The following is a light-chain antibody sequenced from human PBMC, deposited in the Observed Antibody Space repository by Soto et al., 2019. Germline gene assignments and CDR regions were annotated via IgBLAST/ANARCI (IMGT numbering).Light chain of an antibody. CDR3: QQHHKWPLT. V-gene: IGKV3-15*01. CDR2: AAT. Sequence: EIVMTQSPATLPVSPGEGATLSCTASESINNNLAWYQQKPGQAPRLLIYAATTRATGFPARFSGSGSGTDFTLTISSLQSEDFAVYYCQQHHKWPLTFGGGTKVDIK. J-gene: IGKJ4*01. CDR1: ESINNN.